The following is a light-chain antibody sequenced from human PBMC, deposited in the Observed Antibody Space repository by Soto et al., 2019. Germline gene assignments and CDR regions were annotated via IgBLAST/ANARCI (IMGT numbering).Light chain of an antibody. V-gene: IGKV3-15*01. Sequence: EIVMTQSPATLSVSPGERATLSCRASQSVSSNLAWYQQKPGQAPRLLIYGASTRATGIPARFSGSGSGTEFTLTISSLQSEDFAVYYCQQYNNWPWKFGPGTKVEIK. CDR1: QSVSSN. J-gene: IGKJ1*01. CDR3: QQYNNWPWK. CDR2: GAS.